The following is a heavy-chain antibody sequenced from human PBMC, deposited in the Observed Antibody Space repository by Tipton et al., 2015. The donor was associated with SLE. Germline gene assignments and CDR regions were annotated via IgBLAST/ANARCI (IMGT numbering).Heavy chain of an antibody. D-gene: IGHD6-19*01. CDR2: IYHSGST. CDR3: ARGNRGSSGWYGAFDI. Sequence: TLSLTCAVSGYSISSGYYWSWIRQPPGKGLEWIGSIYHSGSTYYNPSLKSRVTISVDTSKNQFSLKLSSVTAADTAVYYCARGNRGSSGWYGAFDIWGQGTMVTVSS. V-gene: IGHV4-38-2*01. J-gene: IGHJ3*02. CDR1: GYSISSGYY.